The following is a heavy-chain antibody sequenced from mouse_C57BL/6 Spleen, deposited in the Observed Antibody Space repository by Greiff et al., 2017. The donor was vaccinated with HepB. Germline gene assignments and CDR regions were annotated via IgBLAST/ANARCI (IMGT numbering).Heavy chain of an antibody. D-gene: IGHD2-5*01. CDR2: ILPGSGGT. Sequence: QVQLQQSGAELMKPGASVKLSCKATGYTFTGYWIEWVKQRPGHGLEWIGEILPGSGGTNYNEKFKGKATFTADTSSNTAYMQLSSLTTEDSAIYYCARDYSNYLDYWGQGTTLTVSS. V-gene: IGHV1-9*01. J-gene: IGHJ2*01. CDR3: ARDYSNYLDY. CDR1: GYTFTGYW.